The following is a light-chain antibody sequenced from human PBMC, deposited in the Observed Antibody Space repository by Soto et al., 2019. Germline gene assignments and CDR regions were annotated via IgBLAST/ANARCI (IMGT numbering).Light chain of an antibody. Sequence: EVVMTQSPATLSVSPGERATLSCGASQSVSSNLAWYQQKPGQAPRLLIYGASTRATGIPARFSGSAAGTEFTLTISSLQSEDFAVYYCQQYNNWPPWTFGQGTKVDIK. CDR1: QSVSSN. CDR2: GAS. V-gene: IGKV3D-15*01. J-gene: IGKJ1*01. CDR3: QQYNNWPPWT.